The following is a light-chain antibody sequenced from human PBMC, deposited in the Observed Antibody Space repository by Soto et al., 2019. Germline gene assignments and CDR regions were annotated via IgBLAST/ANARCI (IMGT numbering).Light chain of an antibody. CDR2: GAS. CDR3: QQRSNWIT. Sequence: EIVLPQSPGTLSLSPGARSTLSCRASQSVSNNYLAWYQHKPGQAPRLLIYGASNRATGIPDRFSGSGSGTDFTLTISRLEPEDFAVYYCQQRSNWITFGQGTKVDNK. CDR1: QSVSNNY. V-gene: IGKV3D-20*02. J-gene: IGKJ1*01.